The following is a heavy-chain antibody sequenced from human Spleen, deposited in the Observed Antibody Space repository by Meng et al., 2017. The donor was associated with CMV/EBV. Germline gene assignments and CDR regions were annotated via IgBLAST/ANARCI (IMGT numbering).Heavy chain of an antibody. Sequence: GGSLRLSCAASGFTFSSYAMSWVRQAPGKGLEWVSAISGSGGSTYYADSVMGRFTISRDNSKNTLYLQMNSLRAEDTAVYYCAKDLIRQGYSSSWYVNYYYYYGMDVWGRGTTVTVSS. D-gene: IGHD6-13*01. CDR2: ISGSGGST. CDR3: AKDLIRQGYSSSWYVNYYYYYGMDV. CDR1: GFTFSSYA. V-gene: IGHV3-23*01. J-gene: IGHJ6*02.